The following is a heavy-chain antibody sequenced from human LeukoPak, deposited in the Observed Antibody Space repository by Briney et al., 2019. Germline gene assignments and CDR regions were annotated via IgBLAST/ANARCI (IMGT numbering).Heavy chain of an antibody. J-gene: IGHJ4*02. CDR2: VLPGDSET. D-gene: IGHD3-10*01. V-gene: IGHV5-51*01. CDR3: ARHEACGSASYFPFDY. Sequence: GESLKISCKASGYRFTYYWIGWTRQMPRKGLEWMGIVLPGDSETRNNPSFQGQVTISVDKSISPAYLQWSSLKASDTAMYYCARHEACGSASYFPFDYWGQGTLVTVSS. CDR1: GYRFTYYW.